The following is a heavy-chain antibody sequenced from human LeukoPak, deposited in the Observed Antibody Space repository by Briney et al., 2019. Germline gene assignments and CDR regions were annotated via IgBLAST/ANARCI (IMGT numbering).Heavy chain of an antibody. Sequence: ASVKVSCKASGYTFTSYGFSWVRQAPGQGLECMGWISAYNGNTNYAQKLQGRVTMTTDTSTSTAYMELRSLRSDDTAVYYCARYGDSYYYYGMDVWGQGTMVTVSS. CDR2: ISAYNGNT. V-gene: IGHV1-18*01. CDR3: ARYGDSYYYYGMDV. J-gene: IGHJ6*02. CDR1: GYTFTSYG. D-gene: IGHD4-17*01.